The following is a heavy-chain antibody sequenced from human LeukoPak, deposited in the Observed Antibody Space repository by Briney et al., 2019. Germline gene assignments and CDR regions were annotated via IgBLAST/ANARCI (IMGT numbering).Heavy chain of an antibody. CDR2: FYTTGSP. CDR1: GGSISSGNYY. CDR3: ASLGAFDI. V-gene: IGHV4-61*02. Sequence: SETLSLTCTVSGGSISSGNYYWNWIRQPAGKGLEWIGRFYTTGSPIYSPSFKSRVTISVDRSKNQFSLNLNSVTAADTAVYYCASLGAFDIWGRGTMVTVSS. D-gene: IGHD3-16*01. J-gene: IGHJ3*02.